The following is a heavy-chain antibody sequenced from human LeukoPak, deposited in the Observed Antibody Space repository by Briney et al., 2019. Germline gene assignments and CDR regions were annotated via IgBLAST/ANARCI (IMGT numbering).Heavy chain of an antibody. Sequence: SETLSLTCAVYGGSFSGFHWSWIRQPPGKGLEWIGEIHHDGSTNYNPSLKTRVSISVDTSKNQFSLKLSSVTAADTAVYYCARGPDYGGRHNWFDPWGQGTLVTVSS. J-gene: IGHJ5*02. CDR2: IHHDGST. CDR3: ARGPDYGGRHNWFDP. CDR1: GGSFSGFH. V-gene: IGHV4-34*01. D-gene: IGHD4-23*01.